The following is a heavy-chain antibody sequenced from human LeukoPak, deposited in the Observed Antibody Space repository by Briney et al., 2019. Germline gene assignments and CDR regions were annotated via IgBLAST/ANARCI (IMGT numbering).Heavy chain of an antibody. CDR2: MNPNSGNT. CDR1: GYTFTSYD. V-gene: IGHV1-8*01. CDR3: ARAATIPYNWFDP. Sequence: ASVKVSCKASGYTFTSYDINWVQQATGHGLDWMGWMNPNSGNTGYAQKFQGRVTMTRNTSISTAYMELSSLKSEDTAVYYCARAATIPYNWFDPWGQGTLVTVSS. D-gene: IGHD5-12*01. J-gene: IGHJ5*02.